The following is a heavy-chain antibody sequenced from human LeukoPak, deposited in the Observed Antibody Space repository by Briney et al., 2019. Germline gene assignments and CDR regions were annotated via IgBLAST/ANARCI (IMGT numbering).Heavy chain of an antibody. Sequence: PSETLSLTCTVSGGSFSGYYWSWIRQHPGKGLEWIAYIHYSGSTYYNPSLKSRVSISVDTSKNQFSLKLSSVTAADTAVYYCASATVAGTHFDYWGQGTLVTVSS. D-gene: IGHD6-19*01. J-gene: IGHJ4*02. CDR2: IHYSGST. CDR3: ASATVAGTHFDY. CDR1: GGSFSGYY. V-gene: IGHV4-31*03.